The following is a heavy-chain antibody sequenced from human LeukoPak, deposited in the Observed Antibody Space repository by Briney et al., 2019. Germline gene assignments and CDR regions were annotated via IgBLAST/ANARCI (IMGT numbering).Heavy chain of an antibody. Sequence: GGSLRLSCAASGFTFSTYILHWLRQAPGKGLEWVAVISSDGSNKYYADSVKGRFTISRDNSKNTLYLQMNSLRAEDTAVYYCARDHGYSYGEGYGYWGQGTLVTVSS. CDR1: GFTFSTYI. CDR3: ARDHGYSYGEGYGY. D-gene: IGHD5-18*01. V-gene: IGHV3-30-3*01. CDR2: ISSDGSNK. J-gene: IGHJ4*02.